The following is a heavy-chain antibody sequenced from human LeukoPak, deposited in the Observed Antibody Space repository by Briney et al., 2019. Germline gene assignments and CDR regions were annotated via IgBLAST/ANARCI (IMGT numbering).Heavy chain of an antibody. D-gene: IGHD3-3*01. J-gene: IGHJ6*03. CDR2: INHSGST. CDR1: GGSFSGYY. CDR3: SRPFDFWSGYNYYSMDG. Sequence: SETLSLTCAVYGGSFSGYYWTWIRQPPGKGLELIGEINHSGSTNYNPSLKSRVTISVDTSKNQFSLKLSPVTAADTDVYYCSRPFDFWSGYNYYSMDGWGKGTTVTAS. V-gene: IGHV4-34*01.